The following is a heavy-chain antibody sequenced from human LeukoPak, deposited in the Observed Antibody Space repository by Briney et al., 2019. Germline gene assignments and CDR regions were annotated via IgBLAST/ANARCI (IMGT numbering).Heavy chain of an antibody. V-gene: IGHV1-2*02. J-gene: IGHJ4*02. D-gene: IGHD5-18*01. CDR1: GYTFTGYY. Sequence: ASVKVSCKASGYTFTGYYMHWVRQAPGQGLEWMGWINPNSGGTNYAQKFQGRVAMTRDTSISTAYMELSRLRSDDTAVYYCARDGGNSYAPDYWGQGALVTVSS. CDR3: ARDGGNSYAPDY. CDR2: INPNSGGT.